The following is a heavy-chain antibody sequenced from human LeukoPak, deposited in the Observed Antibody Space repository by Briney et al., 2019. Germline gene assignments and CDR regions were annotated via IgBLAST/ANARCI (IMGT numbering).Heavy chain of an antibody. CDR1: GFTFSSYG. CDR2: ISYGGSNK. Sequence: PGGSLRLSCAASGFTFSSYGIHWVRQAPGKGLEWVAVISYGGSNKYYADSVKGRFTISIDNSKNTLYLQMNSLRPEDTAVYFCAKAANYDVLTGYCDYWGQGALVTVSS. V-gene: IGHV3-30*18. CDR3: AKAANYDVLTGYCDY. J-gene: IGHJ4*02. D-gene: IGHD3-9*01.